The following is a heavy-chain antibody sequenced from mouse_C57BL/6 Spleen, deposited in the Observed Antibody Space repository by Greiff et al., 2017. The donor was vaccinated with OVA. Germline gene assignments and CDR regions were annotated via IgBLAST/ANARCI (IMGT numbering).Heavy chain of an antibody. CDR1: GFTFSSYG. CDR3: ARQTSYAMDY. Sequence: EVKLVESGGDLVKPGGSLKLSCAASGFTFSSYGMSWVRQTPDKRLEWVATISSGGSYTYYPDSVKGRFTISRDNAKNTLYLQMSSLKSEDTAMYYCARQTSYAMDYWGQGTLVTVSS. J-gene: IGHJ4*01. V-gene: IGHV5-6*01. CDR2: ISSGGSYT.